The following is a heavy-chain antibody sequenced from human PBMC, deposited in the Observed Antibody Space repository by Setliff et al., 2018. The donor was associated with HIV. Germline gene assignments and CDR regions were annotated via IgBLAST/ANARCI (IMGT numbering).Heavy chain of an antibody. CDR2: IKSKTDGGTT. J-gene: IGHJ4*02. Sequence: GGSLRLSCAASGFTFSNAWMSWVRQAPGKGLEWVGRIKSKTDGGTTDYAAPVKGRFTISRDDSKNTLYLQMNSLKTENTAVYYCTTRTNFWSGYYTGNSGQGTLVTAPQ. D-gene: IGHD3-3*01. CDR1: GFTFSNAW. CDR3: TTRTNFWSGYYTGN. V-gene: IGHV3-15*01.